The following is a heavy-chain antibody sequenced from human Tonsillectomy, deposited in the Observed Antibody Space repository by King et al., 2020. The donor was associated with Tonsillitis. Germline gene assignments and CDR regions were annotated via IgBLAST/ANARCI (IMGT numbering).Heavy chain of an antibody. D-gene: IGHD2-8*01. Sequence: QIQLVQSGAEVKKPGASVKVSCKASGYTFTCYYMHWVRQAPGQGLEWMGWINPNSGGTNYAQKFEGRVTMTRDTSISTAYMELSRLRADDTAVYYCARTDCTNGVCFRPTFDYWGQGTLVTVSS. V-gene: IGHV1-2*02. J-gene: IGHJ4*02. CDR3: ARTDCTNGVCFRPTFDY. CDR2: INPNSGGT. CDR1: GYTFTCYY.